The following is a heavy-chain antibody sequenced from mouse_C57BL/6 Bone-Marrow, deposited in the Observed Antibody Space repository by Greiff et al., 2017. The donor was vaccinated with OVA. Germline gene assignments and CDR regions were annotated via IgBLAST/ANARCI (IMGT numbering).Heavy chain of an antibody. CDR1: GFSLTSYG. V-gene: IGHV2-5*01. Sequence: VQLVESGPGLVQPSQSLSITCTVSGFSLTSYGVHWVRQSPGKGLEWLGVIWRGGSTDYNAAFMSRLSITKDNSKSQVFFKMNSLQADDTAIYYCAKMGRNWGTGYFDVWGTGTTVTVSS. CDR2: IWRGGST. CDR3: AKMGRNWGTGYFDV. D-gene: IGHD4-1*02. J-gene: IGHJ1*03.